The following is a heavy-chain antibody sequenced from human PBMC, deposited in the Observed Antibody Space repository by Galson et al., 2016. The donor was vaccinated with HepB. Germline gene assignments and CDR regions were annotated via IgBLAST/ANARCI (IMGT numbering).Heavy chain of an antibody. V-gene: IGHV1-18*01. CDR3: ARDLEWRNDDVWSRIQVGYLDY. Sequence: SVKVSCKASGYTFTNYGIIWVRPAPGQGLEWMGWISAYNGNTNYAQKFQGRVTMTTDTSTSTAYLDLRSLGSDDTAVYYCARDLEWRNDDVWSRIQVGYLDYWCQGTLVTVSS. D-gene: IGHD3-3*01. J-gene: IGHJ4*02. CDR2: ISAYNGNT. CDR1: GYTFTNYG.